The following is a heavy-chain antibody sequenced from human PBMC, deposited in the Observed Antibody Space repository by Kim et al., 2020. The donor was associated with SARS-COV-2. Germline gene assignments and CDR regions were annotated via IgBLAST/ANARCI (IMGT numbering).Heavy chain of an antibody. CDR1: GGSISSYY. CDR2: IYYSGST. D-gene: IGHD5-18*01. V-gene: IGHV4-59*13. CDR3: ARGEPRGYSYGVAYYYYYGMDV. J-gene: IGHJ6*02. Sequence: SETLSLTCTVSGGSISSYYWSWIRQPPGKGLEWIGYIYYSGSTNYNPSLKSRVTISVDTSKNQFSLKLSSVTAADTAVYYCARGEPRGYSYGVAYYYYYGMDVWGQGTTVTVSS.